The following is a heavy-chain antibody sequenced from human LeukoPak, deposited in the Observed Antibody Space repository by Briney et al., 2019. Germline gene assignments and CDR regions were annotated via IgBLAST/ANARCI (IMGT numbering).Heavy chain of an antibody. CDR3: AKNGEVLSWFDP. V-gene: IGHV3-30-3*02. Sequence: GRSLRLSCAASGFTFSSYAMHWVRQAPGKGLEWVAVISYDGSNKYYADSVKGRFTISRDNSKNTLYLQMNSLRAEDTAVYYCAKNGEVLSWFDPWGQGTLVTVSS. D-gene: IGHD3-10*01. CDR1: GFTFSSYA. CDR2: ISYDGSNK. J-gene: IGHJ5*02.